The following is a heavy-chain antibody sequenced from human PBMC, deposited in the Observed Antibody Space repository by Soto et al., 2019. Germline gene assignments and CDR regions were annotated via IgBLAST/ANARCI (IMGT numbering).Heavy chain of an antibody. J-gene: IGHJ4*02. Sequence: QVQLQESGPGLVKPSETLSLTCAVSGVSINRETYYWGWVRQPPGKALEWIGSIFYTGSTYYNPSLKSRVVLSLATSKNHFSLNLTSVTASDTALYYCTSQPDSSGRYDRDYWAQGTLVTVSS. CDR3: TSQPDSSGRYDRDY. D-gene: IGHD6-19*01. CDR1: GVSINRETYY. CDR2: IFYTGST. V-gene: IGHV4-39*02.